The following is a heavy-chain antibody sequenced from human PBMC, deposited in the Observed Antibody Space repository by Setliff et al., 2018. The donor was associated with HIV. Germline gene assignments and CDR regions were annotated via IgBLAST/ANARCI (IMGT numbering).Heavy chain of an antibody. V-gene: IGHV4-34*01. CDR1: GGSFSEYY. CDR3: ARGATLLPGYSDRWEYFYMDV. CDR2: INHSGST. D-gene: IGHD5-12*01. Sequence: TLSLTCAVYGGSFSEYYWSWIRQSPGKGLEWIGEINHSGSTHYNPPLKSRATISVDTSKNQFSLRLTSVTAADTAVYYCARGATLLPGYSDRWEYFYMDVWGKGTTVTVSS. J-gene: IGHJ6*03.